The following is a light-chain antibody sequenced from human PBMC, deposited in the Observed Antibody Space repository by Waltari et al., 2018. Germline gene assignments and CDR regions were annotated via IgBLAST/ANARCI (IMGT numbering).Light chain of an antibody. V-gene: IGKV3D-15*01. J-gene: IGKJ5*01. CDR2: EAS. Sequence: EIVMTQSPATLSVSPGERATLSCRASQSVYSHLAWYQQKPGQAPRLLIDEASTRATGIPARFTGSGSGTEFTLTISSLQSEDSAVYSCQQYNRWPPFTFGQGTRLEIK. CDR1: QSVYSH. CDR3: QQYNRWPPFT.